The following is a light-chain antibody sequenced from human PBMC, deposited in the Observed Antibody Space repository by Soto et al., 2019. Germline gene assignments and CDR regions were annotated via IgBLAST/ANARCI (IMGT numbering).Light chain of an antibody. CDR3: MQRRQAPPT. J-gene: IGKJ5*01. Sequence: DIVMTQSPLSLPVTPGEPASISCRSSQSLLHSSGNNHLDWYVQKPGRPPQVLIYWASNRASGVPDGFSGSGLGTDFTLEISRVEADEVWIYYCMQRRQAPPTCGQWTRLDI. CDR1: QSLLHSSGNNH. CDR2: WAS. V-gene: IGKV2-28*01.